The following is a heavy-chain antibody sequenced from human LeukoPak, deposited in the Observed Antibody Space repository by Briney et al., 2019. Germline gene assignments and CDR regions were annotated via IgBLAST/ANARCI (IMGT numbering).Heavy chain of an antibody. CDR1: GFTFSSYD. D-gene: IGHD2-15*01. CDR2: IGTAGDP. Sequence: GGSLRLSCAASGFTFSSYDMYWVRQATGKGLEWVSAIGTAGDPYYPGSVKGRFTISRENVKNSLYLQMISLRAGDTAVYYCARGLRYCSGGSCYNSDAFDIWGQGTMVTVSS. J-gene: IGHJ3*02. CDR3: ARGLRYCSGGSCYNSDAFDI. V-gene: IGHV3-13*05.